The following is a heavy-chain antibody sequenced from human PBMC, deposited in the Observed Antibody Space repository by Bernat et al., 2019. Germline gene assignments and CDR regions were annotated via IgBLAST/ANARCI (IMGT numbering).Heavy chain of an antibody. V-gene: IGHV3-74*01. CDR3: ARDTTWIPHDAFDI. CDR2: INSNESST. D-gene: IGHD5-18*01. CDR1: GFTFSSYW. J-gene: IGHJ3*02. Sequence: EVQLVESGGGLVQPGGSLRLSCAASGFTFSSYWMHWVRQAPGKGLVWVSRINSNESSTSYADSVKGRFTISRDNAKNTLYLQMNSLRAEDTAVYYCARDTTWIPHDAFDIWGQGTLVTVSS.